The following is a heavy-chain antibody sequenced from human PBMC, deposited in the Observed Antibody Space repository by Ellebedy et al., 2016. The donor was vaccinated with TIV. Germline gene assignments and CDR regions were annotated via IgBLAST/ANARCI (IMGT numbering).Heavy chain of an antibody. V-gene: IGHV3-9*01. CDR1: GFTFDDYA. D-gene: IGHD5-24*01. Sequence: SLKISCAASGFTFDDYAMHWVRQAPGKGLEWVSGISWNSGSIGYADSVKGRFTISRDNSKNTLYLQMNSLRAEDTAVYYCARGVATINYWGQGTLVTVSS. CDR3: ARGVATINY. J-gene: IGHJ4*02. CDR2: ISWNSGSI.